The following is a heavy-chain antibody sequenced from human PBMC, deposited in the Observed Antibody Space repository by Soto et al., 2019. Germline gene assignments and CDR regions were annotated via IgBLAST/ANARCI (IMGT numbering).Heavy chain of an antibody. CDR1: GYTFTSYG. J-gene: IGHJ4*02. Sequence: GASVKVSCKASGYTFTSYGISWVRQAPGQGLEWMGWISAYNGNTNYAQKLQGRVTMTTDTSTSTAYMELRSLRSDDTAVYYCARDYYDSSGYPHPATESPFDYWGQGTLVTVSS. CDR3: ARDYYDSSGYPHPATESPFDY. CDR2: ISAYNGNT. V-gene: IGHV1-18*01. D-gene: IGHD3-22*01.